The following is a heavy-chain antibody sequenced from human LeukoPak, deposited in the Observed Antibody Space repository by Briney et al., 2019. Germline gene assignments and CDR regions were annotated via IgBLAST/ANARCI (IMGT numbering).Heavy chain of an antibody. CDR1: GGSISSGSYY. V-gene: IGHV4-61*02. D-gene: IGHD4-11*01. Sequence: SETLSLTCTVSGGSISSGSYYWRWLRQPAGTGLEWIGRIYTSGSTNYNPSLKSRVTISVDTSKNQFSLKLSSVTAADTAVYYCARYYSKNAFDIWGQGTMVTVSS. CDR3: ARYYSKNAFDI. J-gene: IGHJ3*02. CDR2: IYTSGST.